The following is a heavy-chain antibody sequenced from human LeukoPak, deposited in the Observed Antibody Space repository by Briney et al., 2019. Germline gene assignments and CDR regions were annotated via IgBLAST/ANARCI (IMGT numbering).Heavy chain of an antibody. CDR1: GDSISSYY. V-gene: IGHV4-59*01. CDR2: FYDSGST. J-gene: IGHJ4*02. Sequence: KTSETLSLTCTVSGDSISSYYWNWIRQPPGKGLEWIGYFYDSGSTNYNPSLKSRVTISVDTSKNQFSLKLNSVTAADTAVYYCARRGDQGWYFDYWGQGTLVTVSS. D-gene: IGHD2-21*02. CDR3: ARRGDQGWYFDY.